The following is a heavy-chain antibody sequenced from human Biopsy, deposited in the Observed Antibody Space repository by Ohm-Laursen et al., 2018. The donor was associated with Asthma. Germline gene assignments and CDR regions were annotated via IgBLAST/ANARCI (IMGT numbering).Heavy chain of an antibody. CDR1: GFTFSSYA. CDR3: ARLATRYSYGRIYYSYGMDV. Sequence: SSVKVSCKPSGFTFSSYAFTWVRQAPGQGLEWLGGITPIYGIADYAQKFQGRLSITADGSTTTAYMELNSLTFEDTAVYFCARLATRYSYGRIYYSYGMDVWGQGTTVTVSS. CDR2: ITPIYGIA. J-gene: IGHJ6*02. D-gene: IGHD5-18*01. V-gene: IGHV1-69*01.